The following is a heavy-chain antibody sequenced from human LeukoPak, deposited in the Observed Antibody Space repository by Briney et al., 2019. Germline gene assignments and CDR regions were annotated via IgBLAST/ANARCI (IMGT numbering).Heavy chain of an antibody. V-gene: IGHV1-2*02. CDR1: GYTFTGYY. CDR2: INPNSGGT. Sequence: ASVKVSCKASGYTFTGYYMHWVRQAPGQGLEWMGWINPNSGGTNYAQKFQGRVTVTRDTSISTAYMELSRLRSDDTAVYYCARDELDSSGWYGGWGQGTLVTVSS. CDR3: ARDELDSSGWYGG. D-gene: IGHD6-19*01. J-gene: IGHJ4*02.